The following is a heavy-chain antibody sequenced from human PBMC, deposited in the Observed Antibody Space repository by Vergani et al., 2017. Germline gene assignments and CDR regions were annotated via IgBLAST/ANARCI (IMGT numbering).Heavy chain of an antibody. CDR3: ARGYCTNSICRGKVDS. V-gene: IGHV3-21*02. J-gene: IGHJ4*02. CDR2: ISGSSSYV. Sequence: EVPLVESGGGLVKPGGSLRLSCAASGFSFSSYSMNWVRQAPGKGLEWVASISGSSSYVFYRDSVEGRFTINRDNAKKSVYLQMNSLRAEDTAMYFCARGYCTNSICRGKVDSWGQGTLGTVSS. D-gene: IGHD2-8*01. CDR1: GFSFSSYS.